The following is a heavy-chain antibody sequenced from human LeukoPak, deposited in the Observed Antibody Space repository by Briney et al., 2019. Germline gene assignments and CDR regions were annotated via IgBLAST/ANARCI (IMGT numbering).Heavy chain of an antibody. Sequence: GGSLRLSCAASGFTFSSYPMSWVRQAPGKGLEWVSTISGSGDSTYYADSVKGRFTISRDNSKNTLYLQMNSLRAEDTAVYYCAKDLNYDFWSGLGNWGQGTLVTVSS. CDR3: AKDLNYDFWSGLGN. D-gene: IGHD3-3*01. J-gene: IGHJ4*02. V-gene: IGHV3-23*01. CDR1: GFTFSSYP. CDR2: ISGSGDST.